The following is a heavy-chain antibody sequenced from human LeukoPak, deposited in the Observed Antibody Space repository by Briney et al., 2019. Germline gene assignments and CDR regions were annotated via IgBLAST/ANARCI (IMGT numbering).Heavy chain of an antibody. CDR1: GSSISSGDYY. V-gene: IGHV4-30-4*01. D-gene: IGHD5-12*01. CDR2: IYYSGST. Sequence: SQTLSLTCTVSGSSISSGDYYWSWIRQPPGKGLEWIGYIYYSGSTYYNPSLKSRLTISVDTSKNQFSLKLTSVTAADTAVYYCARARSGYQDWYFDLWGRGTLVTVSS. J-gene: IGHJ2*01. CDR3: ARARSGYQDWYFDL.